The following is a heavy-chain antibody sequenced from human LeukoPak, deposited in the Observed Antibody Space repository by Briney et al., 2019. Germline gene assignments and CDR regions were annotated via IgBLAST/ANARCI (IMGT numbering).Heavy chain of an antibody. CDR3: AKGGKWDVTPFDY. J-gene: IGHJ4*02. V-gene: IGHV3-23*01. Sequence: GGSLRLSCAASGFTFTSYSMNWVRQAPGKGREWVSTISGGGGSTYYADSVKGRFTISRDNSKNTLYLQVNSLRAEDTAVYYCAKGGKWDVTPFDYWGQGTLVTVSS. CDR2: ISGGGGST. D-gene: IGHD1-26*01. CDR1: GFTFTSYS.